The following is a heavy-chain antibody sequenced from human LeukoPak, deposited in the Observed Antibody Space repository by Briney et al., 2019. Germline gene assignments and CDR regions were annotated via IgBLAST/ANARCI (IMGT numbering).Heavy chain of an antibody. CDR1: GFTVSSSY. V-gene: IGHV3-53*04. CDR2: IYSGGST. Sequence: GGSLRLSCAASGFTVSSSYMSWVRQAPGKGLEWVSVIYSGGSTYYADSVKGRFTISRHNSKNTLYLQMNSLRAEDTAVYYCARATTGAIWYWGQGTLVTVSS. CDR3: ARATTGAIWY. J-gene: IGHJ4*02. D-gene: IGHD4-17*01.